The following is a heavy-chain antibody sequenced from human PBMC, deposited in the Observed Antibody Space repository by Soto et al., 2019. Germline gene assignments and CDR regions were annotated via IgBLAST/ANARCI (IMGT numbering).Heavy chain of an antibody. CDR3: ARVSSGSRWYFDY. J-gene: IGHJ4*02. D-gene: IGHD1-26*01. V-gene: IGHV1-69*13. Sequence: GASVKVSCKAPGGTFSSYAISWVRQAPGQGIEWMGGIIPIFGTANYAQKFQGRVTITADESTSTAYMDLSRLRSEDTAVYYCARVSSGSRWYFDYWGRGTMVIVSS. CDR2: IIPIFGTA. CDR1: GGTFSSYA.